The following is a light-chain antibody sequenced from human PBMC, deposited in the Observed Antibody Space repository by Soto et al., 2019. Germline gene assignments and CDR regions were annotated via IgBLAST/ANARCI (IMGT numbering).Light chain of an antibody. CDR3: QQYGNSPWT. CDR1: QSVSSSY. V-gene: IGKV3-20*01. J-gene: IGKJ1*01. Sequence: EIVLTQSPATLSLSPVERATLSCRASQSVSSSYLAWYQHRPGQAPRLLIFGASSRATGIPDRFSGTGSGTDFTLTISRLEPEDFAVYYCQQYGNSPWTFGQGTKVDIK. CDR2: GAS.